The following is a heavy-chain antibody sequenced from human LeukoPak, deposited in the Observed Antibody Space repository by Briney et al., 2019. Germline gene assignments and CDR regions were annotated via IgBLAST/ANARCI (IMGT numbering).Heavy chain of an antibody. CDR2: ISSSSYI. CDR3: ARGGAADY. Sequence: GGSLRLSCAASGFTLNTYSMNWVRQAPGKGLEWVSSISSSSYIYYADSVKGRFTISRDNAKNSLYLQMNSLRAEDTAVYYCARGGAADYWGQGTLVTVSS. V-gene: IGHV3-21*01. CDR1: GFTLNTYS. D-gene: IGHD1-26*01. J-gene: IGHJ4*02.